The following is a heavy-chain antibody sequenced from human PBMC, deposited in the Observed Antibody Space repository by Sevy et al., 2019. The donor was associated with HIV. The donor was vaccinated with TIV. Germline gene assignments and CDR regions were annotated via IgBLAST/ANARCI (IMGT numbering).Heavy chain of an antibody. D-gene: IGHD2-2*01. CDR2: ISYDGSNK. CDR1: GFTFSSYA. J-gene: IGHJ3*02. Sequence: GGSLRLSCAASGFTFSSYAMHWVRHAPGKGLEWVAVISYDGSNKYYADSVKGRFTISRDNSKNTLYLQMNSLRAEDTAVYYCAKSLLPAAETLDAFDIWGQGTMVTVSS. CDR3: AKSLLPAAETLDAFDI. V-gene: IGHV3-30-3*01.